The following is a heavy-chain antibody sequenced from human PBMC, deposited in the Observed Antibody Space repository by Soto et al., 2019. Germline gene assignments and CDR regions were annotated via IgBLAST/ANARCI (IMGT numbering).Heavy chain of an antibody. D-gene: IGHD2-15*01. V-gene: IGHV4-59*08. Sequence: SETLSLTCTVSGGSISSYYWSWIRQPPGKGLEWIGYIYYSGSTKYNPSLKSRVTISVDTSKNQFSLKLSSVTAADTAVYYCASSSCSGGSCYLDYWGQGTLVTVSS. CDR1: GGSISSYY. CDR3: ASSSCSGGSCYLDY. CDR2: IYYSGST. J-gene: IGHJ4*02.